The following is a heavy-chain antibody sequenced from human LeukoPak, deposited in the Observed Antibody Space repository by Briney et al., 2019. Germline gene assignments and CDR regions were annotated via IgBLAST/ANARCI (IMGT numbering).Heavy chain of an antibody. CDR1: GGSISSYY. J-gene: IGHJ4*02. D-gene: IGHD6-19*01. Sequence: PSETLSLTCTVSGGSISSYYWSWIRQPPGKGLEWIGYIYYSGSTNYNPSLKSRVTISVDTSKNQFSLKLSSVTAADTAVYYCARDKQWRGGYFDYWGQGTLVTASS. V-gene: IGHV4-59*01. CDR2: IYYSGST. CDR3: ARDKQWRGGYFDY.